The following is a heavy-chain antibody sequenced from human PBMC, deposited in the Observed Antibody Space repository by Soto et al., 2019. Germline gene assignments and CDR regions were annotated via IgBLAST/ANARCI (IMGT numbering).Heavy chain of an antibody. J-gene: IGHJ3*02. D-gene: IGHD3-9*01. CDR2: ISSNGGST. CDR3: VKWGLFYDILTGYYAKNAFDI. V-gene: IGHV3-64D*08. CDR1: GFTFSSYA. Sequence: GGSLRLSCSASGFTFSSYAMHWVRQAPGKGLENVSAISSNGGSTYYADSVKGRFTISRDNSKNTLYLHMSSLRAEDTAVYYCVKWGLFYDILTGYYAKNAFDIWGQGTMVTVSS.